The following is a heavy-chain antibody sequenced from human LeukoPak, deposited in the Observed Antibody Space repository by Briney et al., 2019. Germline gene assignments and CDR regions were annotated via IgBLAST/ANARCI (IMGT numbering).Heavy chain of an antibody. CDR3: TRDRLWYDH. V-gene: IGHV4-59*01. CDR1: GASISSYY. D-gene: IGHD2-21*01. CDR2: IYYTGST. Sequence: SETLSLTCTVSGASISSYYWSWIRRPPGKGLEWIGYIYYTGSTDYNPSLQSRVTISVDTSKNQFSLKLSSVTAADTAGYYCTRDRLWYDHWGQGTLVTVSS. J-gene: IGHJ4*02.